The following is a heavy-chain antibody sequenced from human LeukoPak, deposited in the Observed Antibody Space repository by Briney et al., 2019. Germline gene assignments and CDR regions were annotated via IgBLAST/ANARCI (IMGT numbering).Heavy chain of an antibody. CDR3: TTDV. J-gene: IGHJ6*02. V-gene: IGHV3-15*01. CDR2: IKSKTDGGTT. Sequence: GGSLRLSCSASRFTINSNYMSWVRQAPGKGLEWVGRIKSKTDGGTTDYAAPVNGRFTISRDDSKNTLFLQMNSLKIEDTAVYYCTTDVWGQGTTVTVSS. CDR1: RFTINSNY.